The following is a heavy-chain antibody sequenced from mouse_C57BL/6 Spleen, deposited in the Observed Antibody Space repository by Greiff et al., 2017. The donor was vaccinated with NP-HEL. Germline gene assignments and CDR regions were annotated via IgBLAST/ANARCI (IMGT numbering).Heavy chain of an antibody. D-gene: IGHD1-1*01. CDR3: TKTVVGAMDY. CDR1: GFTFSSYA. CDR2: ISAGGSYT. V-gene: IGHV5-4*03. J-gene: IGHJ4*01. Sequence: EVKVEESGGGLVKPGGSLKLSCAASGFTFSSYAMSWVRQTPEKRLEWVATISAGGSYTYYPDNVKGRFTISRDNAKNNLYLQMSHLKSEDTAMYYSTKTVVGAMDYWGQGTSVTVSS.